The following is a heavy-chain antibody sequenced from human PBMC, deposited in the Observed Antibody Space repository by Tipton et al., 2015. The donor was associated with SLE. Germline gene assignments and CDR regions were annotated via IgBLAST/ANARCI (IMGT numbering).Heavy chain of an antibody. CDR3: AKDGAGTYFQH. J-gene: IGHJ1*01. Sequence: SLRLSCAASGFTFSSYAMSWVRQAPGKGLEWVSVIYGGGSTYYVDSVKGRFTISRDNSKNTLYLQMNSLRAEDTAVYYCAKDGAGTYFQHWGQGTLVTVSS. D-gene: IGHD6-13*01. CDR2: IYGGGST. CDR1: GFTFSSYA. V-gene: IGHV3-23*03.